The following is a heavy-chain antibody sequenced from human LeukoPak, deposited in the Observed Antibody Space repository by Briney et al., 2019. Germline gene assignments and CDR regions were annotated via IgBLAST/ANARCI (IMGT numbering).Heavy chain of an antibody. V-gene: IGHV3-30*02. Sequence: GGSLRLSCAASGFTFSTYGMHWVRQAPGKGLEWVAFIRYDGSNKYYADSVKGRFTISRDNSKNTLYLQMNSLRAEDTAVYYCAKDRCSNGIGCYYYYMDVWGKGTTVTISS. CDR1: GFTFSTYG. CDR3: AKDRCSNGIGCYYYYMDV. CDR2: IRYDGSNK. D-gene: IGHD2-8*01. J-gene: IGHJ6*03.